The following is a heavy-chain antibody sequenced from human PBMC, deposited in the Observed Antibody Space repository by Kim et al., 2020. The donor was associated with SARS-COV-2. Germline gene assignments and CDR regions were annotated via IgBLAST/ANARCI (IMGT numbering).Heavy chain of an antibody. CDR2: IIPILGLT. V-gene: IGHV1-69*04. CDR3: ATDQGFSDGSGYFVD. J-gene: IGHJ4*02. D-gene: IGHD3-22*01. CDR1: GGSLTDYA. Sequence: SVKVSCKTSGGSLTDYAITWVRQAPGQGLEWMGRIIPILGLTNYAQRFQGSVTITADKSTRTVYMELSSVTSEDTAIYYCATDQGFSDGSGYFVDWGPG.